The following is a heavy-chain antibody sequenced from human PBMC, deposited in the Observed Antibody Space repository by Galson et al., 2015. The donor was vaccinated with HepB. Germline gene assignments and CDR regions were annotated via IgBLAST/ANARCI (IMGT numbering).Heavy chain of an antibody. CDR3: ARVLRLRKGYKSPFDC. CDR2: TYYRSKRNN. CDR1: GDSVSSNSSL. D-gene: IGHD5-24*01. V-gene: IGHV6-1*01. Sequence: CAISGDSVSSNSSLWNWIRQSPSRGLEWLGRTYYRSKRNNDYAVSVKSRISITSDTSKNHFSLQLNSVTPEDTAVYFCARVLRLRKGYKSPFDCWGQGTLVTVSS. J-gene: IGHJ4*02.